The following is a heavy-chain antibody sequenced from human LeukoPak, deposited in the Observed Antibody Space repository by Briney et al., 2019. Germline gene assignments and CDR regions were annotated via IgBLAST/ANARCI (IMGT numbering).Heavy chain of an antibody. CDR2: VRYDQSAT. V-gene: IGHV3-30*02. J-gene: IGHJ4*02. D-gene: IGHD3-3*01. CDR1: GFNFSIYG. CDR3: VKDQGECPGSRCYLRFLEY. Sequence: PGGSLRLSCAASGFNFSIYGMHWVRQAPGKGLEWVTFVRYDQSATVYADSVQGRFAISRDNSKNPVYLQMNSLRVEDTALYFCVKDQGECPGSRCYLRFLEYWGQGTLVIVSS.